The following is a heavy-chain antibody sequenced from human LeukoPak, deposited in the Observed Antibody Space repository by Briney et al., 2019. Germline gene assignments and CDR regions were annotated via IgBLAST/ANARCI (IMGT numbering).Heavy chain of an antibody. V-gene: IGHV1-2*02. Sequence: ASVKVSCKASGYTFTRYYMHWVRQAPGQGLEWMGWINPKSGGTNYAQHSQGRVTMTRSTSISTAYMELIRLRSDDTALYYCGRIEWRWLQLDYWGQGTLVTVSS. CDR2: INPKSGGT. CDR1: GYTFTRYY. CDR3: GRIEWRWLQLDY. J-gene: IGHJ4*02. D-gene: IGHD5-24*01.